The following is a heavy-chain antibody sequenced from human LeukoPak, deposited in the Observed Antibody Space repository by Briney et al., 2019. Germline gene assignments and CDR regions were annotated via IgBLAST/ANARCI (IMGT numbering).Heavy chain of an antibody. CDR2: ITTYSGNT. D-gene: IGHD3-9*01. Sequence: GASVKVSCKASGYTFTRYAISWVRQAPGQGLEWMGWITTYSGNTKYAQKFQDRVTLSTDTSTTTAYMELKRLRSDDTAVYYCARSPDILTGENFDYWGQGTLVTVSS. CDR3: ARSPDILTGENFDY. CDR1: GYTFTRYA. V-gene: IGHV1-18*01. J-gene: IGHJ4*02.